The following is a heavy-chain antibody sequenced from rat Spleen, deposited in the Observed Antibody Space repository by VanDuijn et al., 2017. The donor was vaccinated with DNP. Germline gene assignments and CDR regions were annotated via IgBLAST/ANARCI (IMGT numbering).Heavy chain of an antibody. V-gene: IGHV3-1*01. J-gene: IGHJ2*01. CDR2: ISYSGTT. Sequence: EVQLQESGPGLVKPSQSLSLTCSVTDYSLSSDYWGWIRKCPGNKMEWIGHISYSGTTNYNPSLKSRFSITRDTSMNQFFLQLNSVTTEDTATYYCARGGPYYFDYWGLGVMVTVSS. CDR1: DYSLSSDY. CDR3: ARGGPYYFDY.